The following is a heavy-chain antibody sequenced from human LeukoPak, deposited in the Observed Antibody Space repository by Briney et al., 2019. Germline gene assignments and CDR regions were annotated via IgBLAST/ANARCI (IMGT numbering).Heavy chain of an antibody. CDR1: GFTFSDYY. Sequence: GGSLRLSCAASGFTFSDYYMSWIRQAPGKGLEWVSYISSSGSTVYYADSVKGRFTISRDNAKNSLYLQMNSLRAEDTAVYYCARRAGAYSHPYDYWGQGTLVTVSS. CDR3: ARRAGAYSHPYDY. D-gene: IGHD4/OR15-4a*01. J-gene: IGHJ4*02. CDR2: ISSSGSTV. V-gene: IGHV3-11*01.